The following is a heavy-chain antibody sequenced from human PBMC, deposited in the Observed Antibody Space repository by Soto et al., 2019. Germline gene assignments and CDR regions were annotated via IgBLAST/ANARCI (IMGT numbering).Heavy chain of an antibody. CDR3: ARDGIGGTVFRGYLDY. CDR1: GFTFSSYS. Sequence: PGGSLRLSCAASGFTFSSYSMNWVRQAPGKGLEWVSSISISSSNEDYADSVKGRFTISRDNSKNTLYLQMNTLGAEDTAVYYCARDGIGGTVFRGYLDYWGRGTVVTVSS. J-gene: IGHJ4*02. CDR2: ISISSSNE. V-gene: IGHV3-21*01. D-gene: IGHD1-7*01.